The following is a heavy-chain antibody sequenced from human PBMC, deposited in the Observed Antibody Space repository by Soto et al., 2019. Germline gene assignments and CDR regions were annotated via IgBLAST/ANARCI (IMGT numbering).Heavy chain of an antibody. D-gene: IGHD1-26*01. Sequence: QVQLVESGGGVVQPGRSLRLSCVASGFTLGSYAMHWVRQAPGKGLEWVAFISYDGSNKYYADSVKGRFTISRDNSKNTLYLQMNSLRAEDMAVYYCARAILAWDLLTDAFDIWGQGTMVTVSS. J-gene: IGHJ3*02. V-gene: IGHV3-30-3*01. CDR2: ISYDGSNK. CDR3: ARAILAWDLLTDAFDI. CDR1: GFTLGSYA.